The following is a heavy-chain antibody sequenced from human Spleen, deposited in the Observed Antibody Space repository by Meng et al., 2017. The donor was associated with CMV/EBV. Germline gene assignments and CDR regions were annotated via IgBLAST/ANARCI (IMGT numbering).Heavy chain of an antibody. CDR1: FSSYA. J-gene: IGHJ4*02. D-gene: IGHD2-2*01. Sequence: FSSYAMHWVRQAPGKGLEWVAVISYDGSNKYYADSVKGRFTISRDNSKNTLYLQMNSLRAEDTAVYYCARAAVLGYCSSTSCWANLDYWGQGTLVTVSS. V-gene: IGHV3-30*04. CDR2: ISYDGSNK. CDR3: ARAAVLGYCSSTSCWANLDY.